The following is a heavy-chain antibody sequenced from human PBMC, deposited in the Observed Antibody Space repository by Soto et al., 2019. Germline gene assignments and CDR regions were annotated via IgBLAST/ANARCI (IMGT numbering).Heavy chain of an antibody. V-gene: IGHV3-33*01. D-gene: IGHD2-15*01. J-gene: IGHJ4*02. CDR1: GFTFSSYG. CDR2: IWYDGSNK. Sequence: QVQLVESGGGVVQPGRSLRLSCAASGFTFSSYGMHWVRQAPGKRLEWVAVIWYDGSNKYYADSVKGRFTISRDNSKNTLYLQMNSLRAEDTAVYYCAREGGYCSGGSCYLDYWGQGTLVTVSS. CDR3: AREGGYCSGGSCYLDY.